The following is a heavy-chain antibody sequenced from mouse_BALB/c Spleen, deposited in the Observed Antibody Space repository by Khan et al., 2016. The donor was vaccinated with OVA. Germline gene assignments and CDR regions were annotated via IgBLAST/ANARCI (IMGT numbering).Heavy chain of an antibody. CDR3: ARSAL. V-gene: IGHV5-6-3*01. CDR2: FVSNGGST. J-gene: IGHJ2*01. CDR1: RFTISSYG. Sequence: EVELVESGGGIVQPGGSLKRSCAVSRFTISSYGMSSVRQTLDKRLELVATFVSNGGSTDYPDSVKRRFTIPGDNAKNALYLQMRSLKSEDTAMYYCARSALWGQGTTLTVSS.